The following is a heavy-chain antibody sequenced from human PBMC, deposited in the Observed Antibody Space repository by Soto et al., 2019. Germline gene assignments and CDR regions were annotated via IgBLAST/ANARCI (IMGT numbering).Heavy chain of an antibody. Sequence: PSETLSLTCTVSGGSISSYYWSWIRQPPGKGLEWIGYIYNSGSTNYNPSLKSRVTISVDTSKNQFSLKLSSVTAADTAVYYCTYGDSRGPFDSWGQGTLVTVSS. CDR3: TYGDSRGPFDS. J-gene: IGHJ4*02. CDR1: GGSISSYY. CDR2: IYNSGST. D-gene: IGHD4-17*01. V-gene: IGHV4-59*01.